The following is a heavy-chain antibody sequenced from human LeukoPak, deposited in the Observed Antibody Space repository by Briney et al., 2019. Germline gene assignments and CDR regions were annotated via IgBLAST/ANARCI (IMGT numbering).Heavy chain of an antibody. CDR3: ARIAVAASRPDY. CDR1: GFSFRTYT. V-gene: IGHV3-48*04. Sequence: GGSLRLSCAASGFSFRTYTMNWVRQAPGKGLEWVSYISSSSETIYYADSVKGRFTISRDNANNSLYLHMNSLRSEDTAVYYCARIAVAASRPDYWGQGTLVTVSS. J-gene: IGHJ4*02. D-gene: IGHD6-19*01. CDR2: ISSSSETI.